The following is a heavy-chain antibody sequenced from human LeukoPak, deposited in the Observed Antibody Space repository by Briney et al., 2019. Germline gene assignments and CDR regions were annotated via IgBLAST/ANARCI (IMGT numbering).Heavy chain of an antibody. J-gene: IGHJ4*03. D-gene: IGHD6-19*01. CDR3: ARPTSSGWYSH. CDR2: ITGSGSTI. V-gene: IGHV3-48*01. CDR1: GFTFSDYN. Sequence: GGSLRLSSAASGFTFSDYNMNWVRQAPGKGLEWVSYITGSGSTIFYADSVKGRFTISRDNVKNSLYLQMNSLRAEDTAVYYCARPTSSGWYSHWGQGTVVTVSS.